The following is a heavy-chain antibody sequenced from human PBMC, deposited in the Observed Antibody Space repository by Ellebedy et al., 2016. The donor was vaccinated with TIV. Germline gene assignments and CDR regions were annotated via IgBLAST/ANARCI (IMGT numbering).Heavy chain of an antibody. J-gene: IGHJ4*02. Sequence: AASVKVSCKASGYTFTSSYMHWVRQAPGQGLEWMGIINPSSGSTSYAQKFQGRVTMTRGTSTSTVYMDLSGLRSEDTAIYYCARDRGHSLPDYWGQGTLVTVSS. V-gene: IGHV1-46*01. CDR3: ARDRGHSLPDY. CDR2: INPSSGST. D-gene: IGHD2-21*01. CDR1: GYTFTSSY.